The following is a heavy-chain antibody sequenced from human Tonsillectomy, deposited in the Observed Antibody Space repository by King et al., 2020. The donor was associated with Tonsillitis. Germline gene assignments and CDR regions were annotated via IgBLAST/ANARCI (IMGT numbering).Heavy chain of an antibody. CDR3: ARYDDYVWGSYRSQNYFDY. V-gene: IGHV5-51*01. CDR1: GYSFISYW. D-gene: IGHD3-16*02. CDR2: IYPGDSDT. J-gene: IGHJ4*02. Sequence: VQLVESGAEVKKPGESLKISCKGSGYSFISYWIGWVRQMPGKGLEWMGIIYPGDSDTRYSPSFQGQVTISIDKSIRTAYLQWSSLKASDTAMYYCARYDDYVWGSYRSQNYFDYWGQGTLVTVSS.